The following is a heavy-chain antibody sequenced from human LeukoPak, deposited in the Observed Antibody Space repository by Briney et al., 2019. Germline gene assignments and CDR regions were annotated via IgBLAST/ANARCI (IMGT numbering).Heavy chain of an antibody. CDR1: GFTFSRYW. Sequence: PGGSLRLSCAASGFTFSRYWMTRVRQAPGKGLEWVANIKQDGSEKYYVDSVKGRLTISRDNAKNSLYLQMNSLRAEDTAVYYCAKDLSVLVRFGESSRERWFDPWGQGTLVTVSS. CDR2: IKQDGSEK. CDR3: AKDLSVLVRFGESSRERWFDP. D-gene: IGHD3-10*01. J-gene: IGHJ5*02. V-gene: IGHV3-7*04.